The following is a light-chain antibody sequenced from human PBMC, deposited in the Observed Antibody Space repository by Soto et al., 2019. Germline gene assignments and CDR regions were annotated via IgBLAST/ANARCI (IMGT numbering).Light chain of an antibody. CDR3: QKYYSAPRT. CDR2: DAS. CDR1: QDISNY. V-gene: IGKV1-33*01. J-gene: IGKJ1*01. Sequence: DIQMTQSPSSLSASVGDRVTITCQASQDISNYLNWYQQKPGKAPKLLIYDASNLETGVPSRFSGSGSGTDFTFTISSLQPEDIATYYCQKYYSAPRTFGQGTKVDIK.